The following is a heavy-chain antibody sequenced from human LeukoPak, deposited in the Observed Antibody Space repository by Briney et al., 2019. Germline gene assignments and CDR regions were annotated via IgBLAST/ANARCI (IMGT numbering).Heavy chain of an antibody. V-gene: IGHV4-31*03. CDR2: IYYSGST. CDR1: GGSISSGGYS. J-gene: IGHJ6*02. D-gene: IGHD3-10*01. Sequence: PSETLSPTCTVSGGSISSGGYSWSWIRQHPGKGLEWIGYIYYSGSTYYNPSLKSRVTISVDTSKNQSSLKLSSVTAADTAVYYCARVARAMVRGVINGMDVWGQGTTVTVSS. CDR3: ARVARAMVRGVINGMDV.